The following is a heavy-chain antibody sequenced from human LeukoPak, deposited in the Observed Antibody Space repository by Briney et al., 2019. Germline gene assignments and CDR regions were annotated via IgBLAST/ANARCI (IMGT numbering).Heavy chain of an antibody. D-gene: IGHD3-22*01. J-gene: IGHJ2*01. CDR3: ARRRYYYVSSGSSYWYFDL. CDR2: IYYSGST. Sequence: SETLSLTCTVSGGSISSYYWSWIRQPPGKGLEWIGYIYYSGSTNYNPSLKSRVTISVDTSKNQFSLKLSSVTAADTAVYYCARRRYYYVSSGSSYWYFDLWGRGTLVTVSS. V-gene: IGHV4-59*01. CDR1: GGSISSYY.